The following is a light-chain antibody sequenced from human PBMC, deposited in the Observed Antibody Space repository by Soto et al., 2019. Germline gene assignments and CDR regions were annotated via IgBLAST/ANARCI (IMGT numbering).Light chain of an antibody. CDR2: LNSDGSY. Sequence: QPVLTQSPSASASLGASVKLTCTLSSGHSNYAIAWHQQQPEKGPRYLMKLNSDGSYSTGDGIPDRFSGSSSGAERYLTISSLQSEDEADYYCQTWGSGIRVFGGGTKLTVL. CDR3: QTWGSGIRV. CDR1: SGHSNYA. V-gene: IGLV4-69*01. J-gene: IGLJ3*02.